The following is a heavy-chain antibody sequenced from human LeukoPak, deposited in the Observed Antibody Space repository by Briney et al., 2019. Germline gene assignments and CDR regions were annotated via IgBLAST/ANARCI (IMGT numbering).Heavy chain of an antibody. V-gene: IGHV4-34*01. J-gene: IGHJ4*02. CDR2: INHSGST. CDR3: ARLTYSGIAAAGLHFAY. Sequence: SETLSPTCAVYGGSFSGYYWSWIRQPPGKGLEWIGEINHSGSTNYNPSLKSRVTISVDTSKNQFSLKLSSVTAADTAVYYCARLTYSGIAAAGLHFAYWGQGTLVTVSS. D-gene: IGHD6-13*01. CDR1: GGSFSGYY.